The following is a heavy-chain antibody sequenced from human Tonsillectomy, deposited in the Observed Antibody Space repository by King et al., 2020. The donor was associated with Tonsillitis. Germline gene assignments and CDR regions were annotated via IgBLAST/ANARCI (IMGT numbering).Heavy chain of an antibody. CDR2: IKTKTDGGTT. V-gene: IGHV3-15*01. Sequence: VQLVESGGGLVKPGGSLRLSCAASGFTFNNAWMSWVRQAPGKGLEWVGRIKTKTDGGTTDYAAPVKGRFSISREDSKNTLYLQMNSLKTEDTAVYYCATDQQGAFHAWGKGALVTVSS. CDR3: ATDQQGAFHA. J-gene: IGHJ5*02. CDR1: GFTFNNAW. D-gene: IGHD3-16*01.